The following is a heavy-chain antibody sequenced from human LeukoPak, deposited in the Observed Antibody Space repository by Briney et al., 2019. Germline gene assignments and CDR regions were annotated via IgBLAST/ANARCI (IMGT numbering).Heavy chain of an antibody. CDR1: GGSISSGGYS. CDR2: IYHSGST. V-gene: IGHV4-30-2*03. D-gene: IGHD3-22*01. CDR3: ARHDPDYYDGPAHFDY. J-gene: IGHJ4*02. Sequence: SETLSLTCTVSGGSISSGGYSWSWIRQPPGKGLEWIGYIYHSGSTYYNPSLKSRVTISVDTSKNQFSLKLSSVTAADTAVYYCARHDPDYYDGPAHFDYWGQGTLVTVSS.